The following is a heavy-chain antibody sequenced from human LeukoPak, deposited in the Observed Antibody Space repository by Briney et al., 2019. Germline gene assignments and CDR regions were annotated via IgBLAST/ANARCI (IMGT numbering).Heavy chain of an antibody. D-gene: IGHD3-9*01. CDR1: GGSISSYY. CDR2: IYYSGST. J-gene: IGHJ4*02. CDR3: ARVDILTGYYFDY. Sequence: SETLSLTCTVSGGSISSYYWSWIRQPPGKGPQWIGSIYYSGSTYYNPSLKSRVTISVDTSKNQFSLKLSSVTAADTAVYYCARVDILTGYYFDYWGQGTLVTVSS. V-gene: IGHV4-39*07.